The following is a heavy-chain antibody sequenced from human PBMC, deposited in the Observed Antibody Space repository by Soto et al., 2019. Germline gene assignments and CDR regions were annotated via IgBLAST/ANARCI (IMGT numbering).Heavy chain of an antibody. V-gene: IGHV3-11*01. CDR3: ARNTLSAAGSDNYGSDA. D-gene: IGHD6-13*01. CDR1: GFTFSDHY. Sequence: QVQLVESGGGLVEPGGSLRLSCATSGFTFSDHYMSWIRQAPGKGLAWVAYISGSGFTIYNADSVKGRFTISRDNAKNSVYLQMDSLRAEDTAVYYCARNTLSAAGSDNYGSDAWGRGTTVAVSS. CDR2: ISGSGFTI. J-gene: IGHJ6*02.